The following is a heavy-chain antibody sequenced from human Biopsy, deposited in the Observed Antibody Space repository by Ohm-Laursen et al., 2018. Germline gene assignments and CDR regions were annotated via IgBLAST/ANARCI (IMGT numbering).Heavy chain of an antibody. CDR1: GGSIYNFF. V-gene: IGHV4-59*01. CDR3: ARVGVGAPSIDYFDS. J-gene: IGHJ4*02. CDR2: IYYSGST. D-gene: IGHD1-26*01. Sequence: GTLSLTCTVSGGSIYNFFWSWIRQPPGKGLEWIGYIYYSGSTNYNPSLKSRVTISVDRSKNHFSLKLSSVTAADTAVYYCARVGVGAPSIDYFDSWGQGALVTVSS.